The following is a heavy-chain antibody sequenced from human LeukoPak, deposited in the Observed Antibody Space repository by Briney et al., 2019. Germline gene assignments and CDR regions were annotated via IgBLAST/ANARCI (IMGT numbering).Heavy chain of an antibody. J-gene: IGHJ4*02. V-gene: IGHV4-59*01. CDR3: ARAAGPLAAPDF. CDR1: GGSISSYY. D-gene: IGHD6-13*01. CDR2: IYYSGST. Sequence: SETLSLTCTVPGGSISSYYWSWIRQPPGKGLEWIGYIYYSGSTNYNPSLKSRVTISVDTSENQFSLKLSSVTAADTAVYYCARAAGPLAAPDFWGQGTPVTVSS.